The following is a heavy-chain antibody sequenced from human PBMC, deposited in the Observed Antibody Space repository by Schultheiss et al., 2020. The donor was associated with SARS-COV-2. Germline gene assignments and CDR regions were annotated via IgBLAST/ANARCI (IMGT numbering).Heavy chain of an antibody. CDR3: AKEGVRWSIDS. CDR2: VSGNSGYK. CDR1: GFTFSHYT. D-gene: IGHD3-16*01. V-gene: IGHV3-21*01. J-gene: IGHJ4*02. Sequence: GGSLRLSCGASGFTFSHYTINWVRQVPGKGLEWVSSVSGNSGYKFYADSVQGRFTISRDNAKNSLYLQMKRLRAEDTAVYYCAKEGVRWSIDSWGRGTLVTVSS.